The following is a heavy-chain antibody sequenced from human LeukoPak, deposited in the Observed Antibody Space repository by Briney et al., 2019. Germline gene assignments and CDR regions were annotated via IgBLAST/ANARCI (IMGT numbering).Heavy chain of an antibody. Sequence: PSQTLSLTCTVSGGSISSGSYYWGWIRQPAGKGLEWIGRIYTSGSTNYNPSLKSRVTISVDTSKNQFSLKLSSVTAADTAVYYCARAGSSGWPLDYYYMDVWGKGTTLTVSS. CDR3: ARAGSSGWPLDYYYMDV. V-gene: IGHV4-61*02. CDR1: GGSISSGSYY. CDR2: IYTSGST. D-gene: IGHD6-19*01. J-gene: IGHJ6*03.